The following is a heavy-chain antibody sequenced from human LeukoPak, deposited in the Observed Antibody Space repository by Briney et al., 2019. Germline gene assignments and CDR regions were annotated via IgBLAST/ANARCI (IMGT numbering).Heavy chain of an antibody. D-gene: IGHD1-26*01. CDR2: ISWNSGSI. CDR3: ARGDWELLTHIDY. Sequence: GGSLRLSCAASGFTFDDYAMHWVRQAPGKGLEWVSGISWNSGSIGYADSVKGRFTISRDNSKNTLYLQMNSLRAEDTAVYYCARGDWELLTHIDYWGQGILVTVSS. J-gene: IGHJ4*02. V-gene: IGHV3-9*01. CDR1: GFTFDDYA.